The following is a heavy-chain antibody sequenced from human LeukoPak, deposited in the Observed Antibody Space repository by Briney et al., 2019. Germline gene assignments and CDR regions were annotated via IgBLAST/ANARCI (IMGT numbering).Heavy chain of an antibody. V-gene: IGHV4-39*01. J-gene: IGHJ5*02. Sequence: SETLSLTCTVSGGSISSSSYYWGWLRQPPGTGLEWIGSIYYSGSTYYNPSLKSRVTISVDTSKNQFSLKLSSVTAADTAVYYCARFGYCSSTSCYRYNWFDPWGQGTLVTVSS. CDR1: GGSISSSSYY. CDR2: IYYSGST. D-gene: IGHD2-2*02. CDR3: ARFGYCSSTSCYRYNWFDP.